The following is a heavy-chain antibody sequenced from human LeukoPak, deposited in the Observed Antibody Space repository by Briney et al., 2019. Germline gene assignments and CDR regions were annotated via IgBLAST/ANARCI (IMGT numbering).Heavy chain of an antibody. D-gene: IGHD2-2*02. Sequence: GGSLRLSCAASGFTFSSYSMNWVRQAPGKGLEWVSSISSSSSYIYYADSVKGRFTISRDNAKNSLYLQMNSLRVEDTAVYYCARADIVVVPAAIHYYYYMDVWGKGTTVTVSS. V-gene: IGHV3-21*01. CDR1: GFTFSSYS. CDR3: ARADIVVVPAAIHYYYYMDV. J-gene: IGHJ6*03. CDR2: ISSSSSYI.